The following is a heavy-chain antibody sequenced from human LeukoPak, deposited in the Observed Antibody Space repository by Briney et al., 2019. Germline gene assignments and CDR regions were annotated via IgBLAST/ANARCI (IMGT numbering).Heavy chain of an antibody. CDR2: ISSSSSYI. CDR3: ARVMYCSGGSCFFLYGMDV. V-gene: IGHV3-21*01. Sequence: GGSLRLSCAASGFTFSSYAMNWVRQAPGTGLEWVSSISSSSSYIYYADSVKGRFTISRDNAKNSLYLQMNSLRAEDTAVYYCARVMYCSGGSCFFLYGMDVWGQGTTVTVSS. D-gene: IGHD2-15*01. CDR1: GFTFSSYA. J-gene: IGHJ6*02.